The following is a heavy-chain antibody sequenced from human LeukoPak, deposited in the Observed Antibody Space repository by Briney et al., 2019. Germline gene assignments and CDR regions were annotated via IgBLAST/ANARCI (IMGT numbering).Heavy chain of an antibody. Sequence: QTGGSLRLSCAASGFTFISYGMHWVRQAPGKGLEWVAFIRYDGSNKYYADSVQGRFTISRDNSKNTLYPQINSLRAEDTAVYYCAKGCGRYCSSTAFDPWGQGTLVIVSS. CDR2: IRYDGSNK. V-gene: IGHV3-30*02. CDR1: GFTFISYG. D-gene: IGHD2-2*01. J-gene: IGHJ5*02. CDR3: AKGCGRYCSSTAFDP.